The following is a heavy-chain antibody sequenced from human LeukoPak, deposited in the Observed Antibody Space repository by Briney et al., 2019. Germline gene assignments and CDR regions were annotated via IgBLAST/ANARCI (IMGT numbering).Heavy chain of an antibody. D-gene: IGHD6-13*01. CDR2: IYYSGST. Sequence: SETLSLTCTVSGGSISSSSYYWGWIRQPPGKGLEWIGSIYYSGSTYYNPSLKSRVTISVDTSKNQFSLKLSSVTAADTAVYYCARGVGSSWFDYYYYMDVWGKGTTVTVSS. V-gene: IGHV4-39*07. CDR1: GGSISSSSYY. CDR3: ARGVGSSWFDYYYYMDV. J-gene: IGHJ6*03.